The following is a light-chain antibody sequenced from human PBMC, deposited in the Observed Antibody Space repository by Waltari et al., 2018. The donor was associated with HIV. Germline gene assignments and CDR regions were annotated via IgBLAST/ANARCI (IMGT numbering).Light chain of an antibody. V-gene: IGLV2-14*01. CDR2: EVT. CDR3: SSYTRRGTVV. Sequence: QSALTQPASVSGSPGQSIVLPCTGSSSDIGYYDYVSWYQQYPGQAPKALIYEVTSRPSGTSSHFSGSKSATTAFLAISKLQTDDEADYFCSSYTRRGTVVFGGGTRLTVL. CDR1: SSDIGYYDY. J-gene: IGLJ2*01.